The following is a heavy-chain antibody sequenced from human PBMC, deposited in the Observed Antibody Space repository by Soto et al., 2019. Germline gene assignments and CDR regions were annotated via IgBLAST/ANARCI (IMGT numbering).Heavy chain of an antibody. D-gene: IGHD2-15*01. J-gene: IGHJ4*02. Sequence: PSETLSLTCAVYGGSFSGYYWSWIRQPPGKGLEWIGEINHSGSTNYNPSLKSRVTISVDTSKNQFSLKLSSVTAADTAVYYCARARCSGGSCYTQKPRYFDYWGQGTLVTVSS. V-gene: IGHV4-34*01. CDR3: ARARCSGGSCYTQKPRYFDY. CDR1: GGSFSGYY. CDR2: INHSGST.